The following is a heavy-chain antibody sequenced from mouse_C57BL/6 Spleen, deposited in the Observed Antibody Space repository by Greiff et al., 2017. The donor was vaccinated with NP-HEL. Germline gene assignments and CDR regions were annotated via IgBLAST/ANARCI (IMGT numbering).Heavy chain of an antibody. J-gene: IGHJ2*01. Sequence: EVQVVESGGGLVQPKGSLKLSCAASGFSFNTYAMNWVRQAPGKGLEWVARIRSKSNNYATYYADSVKDRFTISRDDSESMLYLQMNNLKTEDTAMYYCVRHSAGGYYFDYWGQGTTLTVSS. CDR3: VRHSAGGYYFDY. D-gene: IGHD3-1*01. V-gene: IGHV10-1*01. CDR2: IRSKSNNYAT. CDR1: GFSFNTYA.